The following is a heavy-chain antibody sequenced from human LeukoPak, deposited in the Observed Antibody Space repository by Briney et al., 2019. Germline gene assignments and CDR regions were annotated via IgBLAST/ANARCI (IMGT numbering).Heavy chain of an antibody. J-gene: IGHJ4*02. CDR1: GGTFSSYA. Sequence: GASVKVSCKASGGTFSSYAISWVRQAPAQGLEWMGGIIPIFGTANYAQKFQGRVTITADESTSTAYMELSSLRSEDTAVYYCARLRRYCSSTSCYYYFDYWGQGTLVTVSS. D-gene: IGHD2-2*01. CDR2: IIPIFGTA. V-gene: IGHV1-69*13. CDR3: ARLRRYCSSTSCYYYFDY.